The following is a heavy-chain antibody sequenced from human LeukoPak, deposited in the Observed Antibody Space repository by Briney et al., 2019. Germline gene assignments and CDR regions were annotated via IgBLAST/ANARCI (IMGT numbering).Heavy chain of an antibody. CDR1: GYTFTNFY. CDR3: PRDDNGDNWFDP. CDR2: INPSGGST. V-gene: IGHV1-46*01. D-gene: IGHD4-17*01. J-gene: IGHJ5*02. Sequence: ASVKVSCKASGYTFTNFYMHWVRQAPGQGLEWMGVINPSGGSTSYAQKFQGRVTMTRDTSTSTVYMELSSLRSEDTAVYYCPRDDNGDNWFDPWGQGTLVTVSS.